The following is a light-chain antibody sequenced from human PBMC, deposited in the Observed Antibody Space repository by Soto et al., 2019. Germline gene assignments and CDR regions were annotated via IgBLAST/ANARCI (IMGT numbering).Light chain of an antibody. CDR3: QRHHTYPRT. J-gene: IGKJ1*01. V-gene: IGKV3-15*01. CDR1: KSVNSQ. CDR2: AAS. Sequence: GGDIVGCSISKSVNSQVAWYQQKPGQAPRLLIYAASTRATGVPGRFSGSGAETEVTLTIRSLQPYDFAPPNCQRHHTYPRTCGRGTKVDIK.